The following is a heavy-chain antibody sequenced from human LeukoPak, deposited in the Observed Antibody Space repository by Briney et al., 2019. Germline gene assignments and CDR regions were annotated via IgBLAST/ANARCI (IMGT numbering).Heavy chain of an antibody. J-gene: IGHJ5*02. CDR2: INAGNGNT. CDR1: GYTFTSYA. Sequence: ASVKVSCRASGYTFTSYAMHWVRQAPGQRLEWMGWINAGNGNTKYSQEFQGRVTITRDTSASTAYMELSSLRSEDMAVYYYARDRYSGSYPTNWFDPWGQGTLVTVSS. D-gene: IGHD1-26*01. CDR3: ARDRYSGSYPTNWFDP. V-gene: IGHV1-3*03.